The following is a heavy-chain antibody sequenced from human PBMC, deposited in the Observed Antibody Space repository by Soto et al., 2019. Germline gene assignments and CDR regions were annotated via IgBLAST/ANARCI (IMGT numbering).Heavy chain of an antibody. Sequence: EVQLVESGGGLVQPGGSLRLSCAASGFTFSSYALHWVRQAPGKGLEYVSAISSNGGSTYYANSVKGRFTISRDNSKNTLYLQMGSLRAEDMAVYYCARALYATARALDIWGHGTMVTVSS. J-gene: IGHJ3*02. CDR1: GFTFSSYA. V-gene: IGHV3-64*01. CDR3: ARALYATARALDI. D-gene: IGHD2-2*01. CDR2: ISSNGGST.